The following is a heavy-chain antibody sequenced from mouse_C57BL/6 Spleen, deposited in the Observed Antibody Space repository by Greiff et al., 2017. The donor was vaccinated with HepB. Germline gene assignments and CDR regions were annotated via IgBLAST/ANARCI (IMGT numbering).Heavy chain of an antibody. J-gene: IGHJ3*01. Sequence: EVMLVESGGGLVKPGGSLKLSCAASGFTFSSYAMSWVRQTPEKRLEWVATISDGGSYTYYPDNVKGRFTISRDNAKNNLYLQMSHLKSEDTAMYYCARGGVYDYSWFAYWGQGTLVTVSA. D-gene: IGHD2-4*01. V-gene: IGHV5-4*03. CDR1: GFTFSSYA. CDR2: ISDGGSYT. CDR3: ARGGVYDYSWFAY.